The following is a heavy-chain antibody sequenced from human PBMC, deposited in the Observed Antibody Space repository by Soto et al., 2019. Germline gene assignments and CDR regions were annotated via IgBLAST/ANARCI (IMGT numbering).Heavy chain of an antibody. V-gene: IGHV3-74*01. Sequence: GSLSLSCAASGFTFSSYWMHWVRQVPEKGLVWVSRINSDGSITNYADAVKGRFTISRDNVKNTLYLQMNSLRAEDTAVYYCVRYPRSVGGSYRPDYWGQGTLVTVSS. D-gene: IGHD3-16*02. CDR2: INSDGSIT. J-gene: IGHJ4*02. CDR3: VRYPRSVGGSYRPDY. CDR1: GFTFSSYW.